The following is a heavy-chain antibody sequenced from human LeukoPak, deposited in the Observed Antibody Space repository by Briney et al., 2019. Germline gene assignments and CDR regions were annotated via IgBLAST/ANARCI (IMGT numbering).Heavy chain of an antibody. CDR2: ISGSGGST. Sequence: QPGGSLRLSCAASGFTFSSYAMSWVRQAPGKGLEWASAISGSGGSTYYADSVKGRFTISRDNSKNTLYLQMNSLRAEDTAVYHCAKAAYYYDSSGYYTPWGQGTLVTVSS. CDR1: GFTFSSYA. D-gene: IGHD3-22*01. V-gene: IGHV3-23*01. CDR3: AKAAYYYDSSGYYTP. J-gene: IGHJ4*02.